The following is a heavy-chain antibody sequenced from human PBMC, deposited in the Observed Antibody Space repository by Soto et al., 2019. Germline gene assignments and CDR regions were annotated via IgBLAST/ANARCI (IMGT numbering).Heavy chain of an antibody. D-gene: IGHD1-20*01. CDR2: IYYSGST. V-gene: IGHV4-31*03. Sequence: SETLSLTCTVSGASMSSGGYYWTWIRQSPGKGLEWIGYIYYSGSTYYNPSLESRVAISLDTSRSQFSLTLHSVTAADTAVYYCARFIPGTGSDYWGQGTLVTVSS. CDR1: GASMSSGGYY. CDR3: ARFIPGTGSDY. J-gene: IGHJ4*02.